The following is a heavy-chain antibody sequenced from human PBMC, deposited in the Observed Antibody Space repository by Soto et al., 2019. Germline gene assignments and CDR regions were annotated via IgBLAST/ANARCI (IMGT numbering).Heavy chain of an antibody. V-gene: IGHV3-23*01. CDR3: AKYGLRSSSWYDYYYYMDV. CDR1: GFTFSSYA. Sequence: GGSLSLSCAASGFTFSSYAMSWVRQAPGKGLEWVSAISGSGGSTYYADSVKGRSTISRDNSKNTLYLQMNSLRAEDTAVYYCAKYGLRSSSWYDYYYYMDVWGKGTTVTVSS. D-gene: IGHD6-13*01. J-gene: IGHJ6*03. CDR2: ISGSGGST.